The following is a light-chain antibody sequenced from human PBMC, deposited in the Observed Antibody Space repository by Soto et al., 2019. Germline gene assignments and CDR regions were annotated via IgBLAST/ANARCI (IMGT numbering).Light chain of an antibody. J-gene: IGKJ1*01. CDR2: AVS. V-gene: IGKV1-17*01. Sequence: DIQMTQSPSSLSASFAYRFTITCRASQGIRDDLGWYQQKPGKAPTRLIYAVSSLQNGVPSRFSGTGSGTEFTLTISSLQPEDFATYYCLQHNTYPLSFGQGTKV. CDR1: QGIRDD. CDR3: LQHNTYPLS.